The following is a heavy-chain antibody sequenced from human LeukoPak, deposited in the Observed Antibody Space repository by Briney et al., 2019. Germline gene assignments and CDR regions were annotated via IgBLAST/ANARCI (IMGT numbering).Heavy chain of an antibody. CDR3: AKDLNGSFDY. CDR1: GFTFSIYA. J-gene: IGHJ4*02. D-gene: IGHD2-8*01. V-gene: IGHV3-23*01. CDR2: ISGSGDST. Sequence: GGSLRLSCAASGFTFSIYAMSWVRQDPGKGLEWVSTISGSGDSTHYADSVKGRFTISRDNSKYTLYLQMNSLRAEDTAVYYCAKDLNGSFDYWGQGTLVTVSS.